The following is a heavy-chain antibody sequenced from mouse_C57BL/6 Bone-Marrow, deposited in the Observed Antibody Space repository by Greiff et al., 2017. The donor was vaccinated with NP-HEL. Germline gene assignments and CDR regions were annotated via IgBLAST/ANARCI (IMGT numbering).Heavy chain of an antibody. CDR2: IWSDGST. CDR1: GFSLTSYG. Sequence: VQLQQSGPGLVAPSQSLSITCTVSGFSLTSYGVHWVRQPPGKGLEWLVVIWSDGSTTYNSALKSRLSTSKDNSKSQVFLKMNSLQTDDTAMYYCARHDPYGSSGYFDVWGTGTTVTVSS. J-gene: IGHJ1*03. CDR3: ARHDPYGSSGYFDV. V-gene: IGHV2-6-1*01. D-gene: IGHD1-1*01.